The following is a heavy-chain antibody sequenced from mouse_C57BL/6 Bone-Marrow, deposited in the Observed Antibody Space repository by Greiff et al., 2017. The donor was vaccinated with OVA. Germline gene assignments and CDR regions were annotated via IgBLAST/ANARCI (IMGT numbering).Heavy chain of an antibody. J-gene: IGHJ4*01. CDR3: ARLITTLYYYAMDY. V-gene: IGHV5-6*01. CDR1: GFTFSSYG. CDR2: ISSGGSYT. Sequence: EVQVVESGGDLVKPGGSLKLSCAASGFTFSSYGMSWVRQTPDKRLEWVATISSGGSYTYYPDSVKGRFTISRDNAKNTLYLQMSSLKSEDTAMYYCARLITTLYYYAMDYWGQGTSVTVSS. D-gene: IGHD2-4*01.